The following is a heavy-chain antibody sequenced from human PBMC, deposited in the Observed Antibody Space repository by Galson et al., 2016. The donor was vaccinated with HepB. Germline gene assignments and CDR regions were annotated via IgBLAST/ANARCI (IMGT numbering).Heavy chain of an antibody. Sequence: SVKVSCKASGGTFSSYGISWVRQAPGQGLEWMGGIIPIFGTVNFAQKFQGRVTLSADESTSTAYMELSSLRSEDTAVYYCARDKAAYYGSGSDRFYYYYGMDVWGQGTTVTVSS. CDR1: GGTFSSYG. V-gene: IGHV1-69*13. CDR2: IIPIFGTV. J-gene: IGHJ6*02. CDR3: ARDKAAYYGSGSDRFYYYYGMDV. D-gene: IGHD3-10*01.